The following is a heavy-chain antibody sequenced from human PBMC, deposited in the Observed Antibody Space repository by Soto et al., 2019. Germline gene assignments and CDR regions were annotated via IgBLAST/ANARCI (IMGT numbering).Heavy chain of an antibody. J-gene: IGHJ4*02. Sequence: QLQLQESGSGLVKPSQSLSLTCTVSGGSITSDDYYWSWIRQPPGRGLEWIGYIFYSGSTHYNPSLKSRFIISLDTSKKQVSLKLSSVTAADTAVYYCASANCGGDCSYRHDRYYFESWGQGTLVTVSS. CDR1: GGSITSDDYY. CDR3: ASANCGGDCSYRHDRYYFES. CDR2: IFYSGST. D-gene: IGHD2-21*02. V-gene: IGHV4-30-4*01.